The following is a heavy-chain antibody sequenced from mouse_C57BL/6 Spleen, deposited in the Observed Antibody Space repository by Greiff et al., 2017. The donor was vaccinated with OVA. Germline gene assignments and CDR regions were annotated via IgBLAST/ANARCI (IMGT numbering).Heavy chain of an antibody. J-gene: IGHJ4*01. V-gene: IGHV1-55*01. CDR3: ARGYYGSFYAMDY. CDR2: IYPGSGST. D-gene: IGHD1-1*01. Sequence: QVQLQQPGAELVKPGASVKMSCKASGYTFTSYWITWVKQRPGQGLEWIGDIYPGSGSTNYNEKFKSKATLTVDTSSSPAYMQLSSLTSEDSAVYYCARGYYGSFYAMDYWGQGTSVTVSS. CDR1: GYTFTSYW.